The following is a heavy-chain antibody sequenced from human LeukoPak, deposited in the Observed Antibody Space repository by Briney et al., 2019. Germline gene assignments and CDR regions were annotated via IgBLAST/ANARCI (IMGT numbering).Heavy chain of an antibody. D-gene: IGHD3-3*01. CDR2: IYYSGST. CDR3: ARVAWSGYYTLYYFDY. J-gene: IGHJ4*02. V-gene: IGHV4-59*01. Sequence: KSSETLSLTCTVSGGSISSYYWSWIRQPPGKGLEWIGYIYYSGSTNYNPSLKSRVTISVDTSKNQFSLKLSSVTAADTAVYYCARVAWSGYYTLYYFDYWGQGTLVTVSS. CDR1: GGSISSYY.